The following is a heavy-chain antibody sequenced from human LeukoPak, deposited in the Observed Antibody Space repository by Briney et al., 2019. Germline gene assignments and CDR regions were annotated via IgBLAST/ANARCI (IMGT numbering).Heavy chain of an antibody. CDR3: ARGYRSGWSILDS. V-gene: IGHV3-72*01. CDR1: GFSFSDHY. J-gene: IGHJ4*02. Sequence: PGGSLTLSCAASGFSFSDHYMDWVRQAPGKGLEWVGRIRNKANSYTTEYAASVKGRFTIARDDSKNSLHLRMNSLKTEDTAVYYCARGYRSGWSILDSWGQGTLVTVSS. CDR2: IRNKANSYTT. D-gene: IGHD6-19*01.